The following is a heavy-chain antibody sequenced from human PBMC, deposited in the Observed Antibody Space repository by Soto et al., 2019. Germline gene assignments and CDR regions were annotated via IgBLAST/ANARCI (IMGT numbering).Heavy chain of an antibody. CDR1: RYTITSYG. CDR2: ISAYNGNT. D-gene: IGHD2-15*01. Sequence: ASVKVSCKASRYTITSYGISWVRHAPGQGLEWMGWISAYNGNTNYAQKLQGGVTMTTDTSTSTAHMELRSLRSDDTAVYYCARDYRCSGGSCPKSRDAFDIWGQGTMVTVSS. V-gene: IGHV1-18*01. J-gene: IGHJ3*02. CDR3: ARDYRCSGGSCPKSRDAFDI.